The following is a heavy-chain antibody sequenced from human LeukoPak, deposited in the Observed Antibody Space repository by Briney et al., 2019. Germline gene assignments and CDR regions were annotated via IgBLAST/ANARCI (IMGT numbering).Heavy chain of an antibody. CDR3: ARGGYSGYEPYGLDV. D-gene: IGHD5-12*01. Sequence: ASVKVSCKASGYTVTGYYMHWVRQAPGQGLDRMGWINPNSGGTNYAQKFQGRVTLTRDTSVSTAYMELSRLRSDDTAVYYCARGGYSGYEPYGLDVWGQGPTVTVSS. V-gene: IGHV1-2*02. CDR1: GYTVTGYY. J-gene: IGHJ6*02. CDR2: INPNSGGT.